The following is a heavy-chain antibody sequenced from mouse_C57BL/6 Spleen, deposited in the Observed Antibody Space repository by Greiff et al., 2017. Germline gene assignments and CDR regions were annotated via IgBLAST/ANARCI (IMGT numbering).Heavy chain of an antibody. J-gene: IGHJ3*01. CDR1: GYAFSSYW. CDR2: LYPGDGDT. CDR3: ARSGSSAWFAY. Sequence: VQLQQSGAELVKPGASVKISCKASGYAFSSYWMNWVKQRPGKGLEWIGQLYPGDGDTNYNGKFKGKATLTADKSSSTAYMQLSSLTSEDSAVYFCARSGSSAWFAYWGQGTLVTVSA. V-gene: IGHV1-80*01. D-gene: IGHD1-1*01.